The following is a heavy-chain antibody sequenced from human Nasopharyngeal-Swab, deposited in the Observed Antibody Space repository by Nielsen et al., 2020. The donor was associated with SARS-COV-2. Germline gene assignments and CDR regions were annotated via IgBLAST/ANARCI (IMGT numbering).Heavy chain of an antibody. V-gene: IGHV3-23*01. CDR3: AKDAASQKLRCLVRAPATNWFDP. CDR2: ISGRGGST. J-gene: IGHJ5*02. Sequence: WIRQPPGKGLELVSAISGRGGSTYYADSVKGRFTISRDNSKNTLYLQMNSLRAEDTAVYICAKDAASQKLRCLVRAPATNWFDPWGQGTLVTVSS. D-gene: IGHD3-3*01.